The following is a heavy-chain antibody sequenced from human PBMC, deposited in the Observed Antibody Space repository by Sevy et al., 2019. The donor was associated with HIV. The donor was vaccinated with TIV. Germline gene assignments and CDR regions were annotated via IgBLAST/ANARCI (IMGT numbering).Heavy chain of an antibody. CDR2: INPHSGDT. J-gene: IGHJ5*02. CDR1: GSTFSGYY. V-gene: IGHV1-2*06. Sequence: ASVKVSCTTSGSTFSGYYIQWLRQAPGQGPEWMGRINPHSGDTKYASRFQGRVTMTRDTSIKTAYMELTRLTSDDTAMYYCVGQFSGWYNWFDPWGQGTLVTVSS. D-gene: IGHD6-19*01. CDR3: VGQFSGWYNWFDP.